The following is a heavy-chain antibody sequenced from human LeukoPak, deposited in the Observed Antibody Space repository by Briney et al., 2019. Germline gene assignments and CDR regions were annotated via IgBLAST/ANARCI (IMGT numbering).Heavy chain of an antibody. CDR2: MNPNSGNA. CDR1: GYTFTSYD. Sequence: ASVKVSCKASGYTFTSYDINWVRQATGQGLEWMGWMNPNSGNAGYAQKFQGRVTITRNTSISTAYMELSSLRSEDTAVYYCARGRRGYSYGYWFDPWGQGTLVTVSS. CDR3: ARGRRGYSYGYWFDP. V-gene: IGHV1-8*03. J-gene: IGHJ5*02. D-gene: IGHD5-18*01.